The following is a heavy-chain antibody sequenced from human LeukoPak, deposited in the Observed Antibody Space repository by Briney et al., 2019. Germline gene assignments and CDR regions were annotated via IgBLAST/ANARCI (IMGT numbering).Heavy chain of an antibody. Sequence: NPSETLSLTCTVSGGSISSSSYYWGWIRQPPGKGLEWIGSIYYSGSTYYNPSLKSRVTLSIDTSKNQFSLRLSSVTAADTAVYYCARGSSGWLSYYYYYMDVWGKGTTVTVSS. D-gene: IGHD6-19*01. J-gene: IGHJ6*03. V-gene: IGHV4-39*07. CDR1: GGSISSSSYY. CDR2: IYYSGST. CDR3: ARGSSGWLSYYYYYMDV.